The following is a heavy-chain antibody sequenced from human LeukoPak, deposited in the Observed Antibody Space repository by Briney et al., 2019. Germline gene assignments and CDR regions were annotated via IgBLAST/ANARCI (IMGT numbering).Heavy chain of an antibody. Sequence: ASVKVSCKASGYTFTSYGISWVRQAPGQGLEWMGWISAYNGNTNYAQKLQGRVTMTTDTSTSTAYMELRSLRSDDTAVYYCARPKRPAYYYGSGSYYSDYWGQGTLVTVSS. D-gene: IGHD3-10*01. CDR2: ISAYNGNT. V-gene: IGHV1-18*01. CDR3: ARPKRPAYYYGSGSYYSDY. J-gene: IGHJ4*02. CDR1: GYTFTSYG.